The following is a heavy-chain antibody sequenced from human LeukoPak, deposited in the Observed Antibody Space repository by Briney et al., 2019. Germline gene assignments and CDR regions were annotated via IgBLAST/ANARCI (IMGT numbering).Heavy chain of an antibody. CDR1: GGSISSSSYY. J-gene: IGHJ6*02. CDR2: IYYSGST. V-gene: IGHV4-39*01. D-gene: IGHD3-3*01. CDR3: ARQFPYYDFWSGYYSSLYYYYGMDV. Sequence: SETLSLTCTVSGGSISSSSYYWGWIRQPPGKRLEWIGSIYYSGSTYYNPSLKSRVTISVDTSKNQFSLKLSSVTAADTAVYYCARQFPYYDFWSGYYSSLYYYYGMDVWGQGTTVTVSS.